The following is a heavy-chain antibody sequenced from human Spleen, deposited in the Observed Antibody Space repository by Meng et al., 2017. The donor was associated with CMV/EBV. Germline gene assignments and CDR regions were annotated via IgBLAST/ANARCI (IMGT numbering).Heavy chain of an antibody. J-gene: IGHJ4*02. Sequence: GGSLRLSCAASGFLFSDYAMSWVRQAPGKGLEWVSSISGSGGSTYHTDSVKGRFTISRDNSKNTLFLQMNSLRAEDTAMYYCAGFEGLVGYWGQGTLVTVSS. D-gene: IGHD6-6*01. V-gene: IGHV3-23*01. CDR3: AGFEGLVGY. CDR2: ISGSGGST. CDR1: GFLFSDYA.